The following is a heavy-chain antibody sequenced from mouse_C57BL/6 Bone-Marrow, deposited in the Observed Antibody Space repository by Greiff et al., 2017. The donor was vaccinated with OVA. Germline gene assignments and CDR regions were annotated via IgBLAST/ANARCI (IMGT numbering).Heavy chain of an antibody. D-gene: IGHD2-2*01. V-gene: IGHV10-1*01. CDR1: GFSFNTYA. CDR3: VRRLLRFYWYFDV. CDR2: IRSKSNNYAT. J-gene: IGHJ1*03. Sequence: EVKLMESGGGLVQPKGSLKLSCAASGFSFNTYAMNWVRQAPGKGLEWVARIRSKSNNYATYYADSVKDRFTISRDDSESMLYLQMNNLKTEDTAMYYWVRRLLRFYWYFDVWGTGTTVTVSS.